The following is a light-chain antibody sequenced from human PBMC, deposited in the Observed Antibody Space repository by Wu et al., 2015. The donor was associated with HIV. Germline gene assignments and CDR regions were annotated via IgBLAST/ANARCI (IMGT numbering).Light chain of an antibody. Sequence: ESVLTQSPGILSLSPGERAALSCRASQSISSMYLAWYQQKPGQAPRLLIYAASNRATGIPDRFSGSGSGTDFTLTINNLEPEDFAVYYCQQFGSSPLFTFGPGTKVDI. J-gene: IGKJ3*01. CDR3: QQFGSSPLFT. CDR2: AAS. V-gene: IGKV3-20*01. CDR1: QSISSMY.